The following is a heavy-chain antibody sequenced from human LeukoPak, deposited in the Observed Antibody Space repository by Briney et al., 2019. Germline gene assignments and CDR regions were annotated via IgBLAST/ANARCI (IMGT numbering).Heavy chain of an antibody. CDR2: ISSSSSTI. J-gene: IGHJ4*02. V-gene: IGHV3-48*01. CDR1: GFTFSSYS. D-gene: IGHD6-13*01. Sequence: PGGSLRLSCAASGFTFSSYSMNWARQAPGKGLEWASYISSSSSTIYYADSVKGRFTISRDNAKNSLYLQMNSLRAEDTAVYYCARDSSSWSHYWGQGTLVTVSS. CDR3: ARDSSSWSHY.